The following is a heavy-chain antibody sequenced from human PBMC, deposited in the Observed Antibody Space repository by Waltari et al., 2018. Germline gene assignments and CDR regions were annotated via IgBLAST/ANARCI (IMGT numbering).Heavy chain of an antibody. CDR2: INHSGST. Sequence: QVQLQQWGAGLLKPSETLSLTCAVYGGSFSGYYWSWIRQPPGKGLEWIGEINHSGSTNSNPSLKSRVARSGDTSKNQFPLKLSAVTAADTAVYYCARGMRGYCSSTSCYRWGYYYYGMDVWGQGTTVTVSS. J-gene: IGHJ6*02. D-gene: IGHD2-2*02. CDR3: ARGMRGYCSSTSCYRWGYYYYGMDV. V-gene: IGHV4-34*01. CDR1: GGSFSGYY.